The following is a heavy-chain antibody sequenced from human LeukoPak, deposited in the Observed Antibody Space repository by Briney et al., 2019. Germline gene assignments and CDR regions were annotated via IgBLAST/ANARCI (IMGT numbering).Heavy chain of an antibody. Sequence: SETLSLTCTVSGESISSYYWSRIRQPAGKGLEWIGRIYTSGSTNYNPSLKSRVTMSVDTSKNQFSLKLSSVTAADTAVYYCARTPDHYYDSSGYYSTPFDYWGQGTLVTVSS. CDR1: GESISSYY. J-gene: IGHJ4*02. CDR2: IYTSGST. V-gene: IGHV4-4*07. CDR3: ARTPDHYYDSSGYYSTPFDY. D-gene: IGHD3-22*01.